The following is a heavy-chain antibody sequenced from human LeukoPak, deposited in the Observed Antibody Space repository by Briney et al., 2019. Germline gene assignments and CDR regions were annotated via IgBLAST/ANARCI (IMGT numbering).Heavy chain of an antibody. Sequence: GGSLRLSCAASGFVFNNFWMAWVRQAPGKGLEWPANINHDASQKYYVDSVKGRFTISRDNAKNSLYLQMNSLTAEDTAVYYCATSFDSSGNNWGQGTLVTVSS. CDR1: GFVFNNFW. D-gene: IGHD3-22*01. J-gene: IGHJ4*02. CDR2: INHDASQK. CDR3: ATSFDSSGNN. V-gene: IGHV3-7*01.